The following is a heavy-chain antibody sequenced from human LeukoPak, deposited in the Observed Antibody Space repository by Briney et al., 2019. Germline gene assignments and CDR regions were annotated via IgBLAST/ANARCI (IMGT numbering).Heavy chain of an antibody. CDR3: GRVGYDILTGSGAFDI. CDR2: IYDSGST. J-gene: IGHJ3*02. CDR1: GGSISSYD. V-gene: IGHV4-59*01. Sequence: SETLSLTCTVSGGSISSYDWSWIRQPPGKGLEWIGYIYDSGSTNYNPSLKSRVTISVDTSKTQFSPKLRSVTAADTTVYYCGRVGYDILTGSGAFDIWGQGKMVTVSS. D-gene: IGHD3-9*01.